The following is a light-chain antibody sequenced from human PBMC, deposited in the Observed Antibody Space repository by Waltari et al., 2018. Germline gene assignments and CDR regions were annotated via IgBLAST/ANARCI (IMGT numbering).Light chain of an antibody. V-gene: IGKV2D-29*01. CDR1: QSLRRSDGKTF. CDR2: EVS. CDR3: MQTLQFPIT. J-gene: IGKJ5*01. Sequence: DIVMTQTPLSLSVIPGQPASIPCKSSQSLRRSDGKTFLYWYLQKPGQPPQLLMYEVSNRFSGVPDRFIGSGSGTDFTLKISRVEAEDVGVYYCMQTLQFPITFGQGTRLEIK.